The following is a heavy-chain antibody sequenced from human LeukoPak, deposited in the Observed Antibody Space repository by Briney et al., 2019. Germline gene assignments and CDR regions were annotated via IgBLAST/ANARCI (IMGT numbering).Heavy chain of an antibody. CDR2: IKQDGSEK. CDR3: ARAHMVRGPGVWWFDP. J-gene: IGHJ5*02. CDR1: GFTFSSYW. Sequence: GGSLRLSCAASGFTFSSYWMSWVRQAPGKGLEWVANIKQDGSEKYYVDSVKDRFTISRDNAKNSLYLQMNSLRAEDTAVYYCARAHMVRGPGVWWFDPWGQGTLVTVSS. D-gene: IGHD3-10*01. V-gene: IGHV3-7*04.